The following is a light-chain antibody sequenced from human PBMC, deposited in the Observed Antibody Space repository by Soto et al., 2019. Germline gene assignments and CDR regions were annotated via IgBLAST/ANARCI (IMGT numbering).Light chain of an antibody. Sequence: EIVLTQSPATLSLSPGERATLSCRASQSVSSYLAWYQQKPGQAPRPLIYDASNRATGIPARFSGSGSGTDFTLTISSLEPEAFAVYYCQQRSNWPPTFGQGTKLEIK. V-gene: IGKV3-11*01. J-gene: IGKJ2*01. CDR1: QSVSSY. CDR2: DAS. CDR3: QQRSNWPPT.